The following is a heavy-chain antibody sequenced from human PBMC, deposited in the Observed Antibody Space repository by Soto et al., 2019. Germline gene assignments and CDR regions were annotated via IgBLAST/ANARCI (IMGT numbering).Heavy chain of an antibody. J-gene: IGHJ4*02. CDR3: AKDREDY. V-gene: IGHV3-30*18. CDR1: GFTFSSYG. CDR2: ISYDGSNK. Sequence: QVQLVESRGGVVQPGRSLRLSCAASGFTFSSYGMHWVRQAPGKGLEWVAVISYDGSNKYYADSVKGRFTISRDNSKNSLYLQMNSLRAEDTAVYYCAKDREDYWGQGTLVTVSS.